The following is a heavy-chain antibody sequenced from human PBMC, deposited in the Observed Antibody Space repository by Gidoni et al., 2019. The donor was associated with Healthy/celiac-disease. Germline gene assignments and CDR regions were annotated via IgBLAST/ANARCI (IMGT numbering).Heavy chain of an antibody. CDR1: GGSISSGGYY. J-gene: IGHJ3*02. CDR2: IYYSGST. D-gene: IGHD3-3*01. CDR3: ARSYDFWSGYQRPPIRHAFDI. Sequence: QVQLQESGPGLVKPSQTLSLTCPVSGGSISSGGYYWSWIRQHPGKGLEWIGYIYYSGSTYYNPSLKSRVTISVDTSKNQFSLKLSSVTAADTAVYYCARSYDFWSGYQRPPIRHAFDIWGQGTMVTVSS. V-gene: IGHV4-31*03.